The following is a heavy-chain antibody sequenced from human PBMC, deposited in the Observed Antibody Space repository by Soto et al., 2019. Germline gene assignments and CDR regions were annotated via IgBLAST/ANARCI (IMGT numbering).Heavy chain of an antibody. CDR3: ARDIAAAGTSYYYYGMDV. CDR2: IWYDGSNK. CDR1: GFTFSSYG. Sequence: GGSLRLSCAASGFTFSSYGMHWVRQAPGKGLEWVAVIWYDGSNKYYADSVKGRFTISRDNSKNTLYLQMNSLRAEDTAVYYCARDIAAAGTSYYYYGMDVWGQGTTVTVSS. V-gene: IGHV3-33*01. D-gene: IGHD6-13*01. J-gene: IGHJ6*02.